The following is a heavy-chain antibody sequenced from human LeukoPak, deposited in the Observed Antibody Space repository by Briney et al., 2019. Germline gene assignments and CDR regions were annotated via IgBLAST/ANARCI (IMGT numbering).Heavy chain of an antibody. D-gene: IGHD4-11*01. CDR2: FKTKYHQV. J-gene: IGHJ4*02. Sequence: QAGGSLRLSCVASGFTFSDYAMNWVRQAPGKGLEWVSTFKTKYHQVYYAESVRGRFTISTDNSRNMVFLQMNSLRADDTALYYCARSVPDYTRFDYWGQGALVTVSS. V-gene: IGHV3-23*05. CDR3: ARSVPDYTRFDY. CDR1: GFTFSDYA.